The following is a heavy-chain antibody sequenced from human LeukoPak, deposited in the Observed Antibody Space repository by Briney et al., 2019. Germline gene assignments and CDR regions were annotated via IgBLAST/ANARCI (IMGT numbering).Heavy chain of an antibody. V-gene: IGHV1-2*02. J-gene: IGHJ5*02. D-gene: IGHD3-9*01. Sequence: ASVKVSCKASGYTFTGYYMHWVRQAPGQGLEWMGWINPNSGGTNYAQKFQGRVTMTRDTSISTAYMELSRLRSDDTAVYYCARLYYDILTGFFDPWDQGTLVTVSS. CDR3: ARLYYDILTGFFDP. CDR1: GYTFTGYY. CDR2: INPNSGGT.